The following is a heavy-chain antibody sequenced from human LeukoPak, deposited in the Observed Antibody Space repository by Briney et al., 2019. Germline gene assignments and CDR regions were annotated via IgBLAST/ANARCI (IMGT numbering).Heavy chain of an antibody. CDR2: VSRKSDYR. CDR1: GFIFDDAV. Sequence: GGSLRLSCAASGFIFDDAVMHWVRQAPGKGLEWVSGVSRKSDYRAYADSVKGRFTISRDNARNSLYLQMNSLRAEDTALYYCARHRRWLQSQTGTSYWYFDLWGRGTLVTVSS. J-gene: IGHJ2*01. V-gene: IGHV3-9*01. D-gene: IGHD5-24*01. CDR3: ARHRRWLQSQTGTSYWYFDL.